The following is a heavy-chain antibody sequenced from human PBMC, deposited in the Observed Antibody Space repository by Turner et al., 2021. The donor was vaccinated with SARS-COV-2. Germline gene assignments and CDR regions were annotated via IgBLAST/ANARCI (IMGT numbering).Heavy chain of an antibody. Sequence: QVQLVESGGGVLLPGRSLRLSCAASGFTFSSYGMHWVRQAPGKGLGWVAVIWYDGSNKYYADSVKGRFTISRDNSKSTLYLQMNSLRAEDTAVYYCAREGDAIAAAGSLDYWGQGTLVTVSS. V-gene: IGHV3-33*01. D-gene: IGHD6-13*01. CDR2: IWYDGSNK. J-gene: IGHJ4*02. CDR3: AREGDAIAAAGSLDY. CDR1: GFTFSSYG.